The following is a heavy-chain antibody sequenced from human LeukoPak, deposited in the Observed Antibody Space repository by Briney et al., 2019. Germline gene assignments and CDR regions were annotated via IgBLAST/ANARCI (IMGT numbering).Heavy chain of an antibody. D-gene: IGHD1-26*01. CDR1: GGSISSSGYY. CDR2: IYYRGST. CDR3: ASISGNYPYYFDY. V-gene: IGHV4-39*01. J-gene: IGHJ4*02. Sequence: SETLSLTCTVSGGSISSSGYYWGWIRQPPGKGLEWIGSIYYRGSTYYNPSLKSRVTISVDTSENQFSLKLSSVTAADTAVYYCASISGNYPYYFDYWGQGTLVTVSS.